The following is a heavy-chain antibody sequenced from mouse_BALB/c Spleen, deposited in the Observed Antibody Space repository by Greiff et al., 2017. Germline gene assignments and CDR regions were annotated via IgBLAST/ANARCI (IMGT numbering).Heavy chain of an antibody. CDR1: GYSITSDYA. CDR2: ISYSGST. CDR3: ASYGSSYFDY. J-gene: IGHJ2*01. V-gene: IGHV3-2*02. Sequence: EVQGVESGPGLVKPSQSLSLTCTVTGYSITSDYAWYWIRQFPGNQLEWRGYISYSGSTSYNPSLKSRISITRDTSKNQFFLQLNSVTTEDTATYYCASYGSSYFDYWGQGTTLTVSS. D-gene: IGHD1-1*01.